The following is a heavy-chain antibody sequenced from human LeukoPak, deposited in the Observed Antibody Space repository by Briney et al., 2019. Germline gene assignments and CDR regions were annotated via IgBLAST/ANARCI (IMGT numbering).Heavy chain of an antibody. CDR1: GFTFNTYS. CDR3: ARDGGTSTPSDY. CDR2: IDSSGGYM. V-gene: IGHV3-21*06. D-gene: IGHD2-15*01. Sequence: GGSLRLSCEASGFTFNTYSMNWARQAPGKGLEWVSSIDSSGGYMFYADSVNGRFTISRDNAKSTVYLQMNSLTPEDTAVYYCARDGGTSTPSDYWGQGTLVTVSS. J-gene: IGHJ4*02.